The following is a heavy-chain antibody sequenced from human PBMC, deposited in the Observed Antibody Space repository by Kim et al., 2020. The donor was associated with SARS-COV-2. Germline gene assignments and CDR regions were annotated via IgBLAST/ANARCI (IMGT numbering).Heavy chain of an antibody. Sequence: GGSLRLSCVVSGFSSSGYDMNWVRQAPGRGLEWVSYIRSSGSTIWYADSVKGRFTISRDNAKNSLYLQMNSLSDEDTAVYYCARVGLLGAYNMDVWGQGTTVTVSS. CDR3: ARVGLLGAYNMDV. V-gene: IGHV3-48*02. CDR1: GFSSSGYD. CDR2: IRSSGSTI. D-gene: IGHD2-15*01. J-gene: IGHJ6*02.